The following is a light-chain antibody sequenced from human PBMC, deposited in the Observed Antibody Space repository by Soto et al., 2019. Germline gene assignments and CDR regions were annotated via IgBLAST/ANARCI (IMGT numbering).Light chain of an antibody. Sequence: QSVLTQPASVSGSPGQSITISCTGTSSDVGYYNFVSWYQQHPGKAPKLIIYEVTKRPSGVSNRFSGSKSGNTASLTISGLQAVDEADYYCCSFTAGSTFGFGTWTKVSV. CDR1: SSDVGYYNF. J-gene: IGLJ1*01. V-gene: IGLV2-23*02. CDR2: EVT. CDR3: CSFTAGSTFG.